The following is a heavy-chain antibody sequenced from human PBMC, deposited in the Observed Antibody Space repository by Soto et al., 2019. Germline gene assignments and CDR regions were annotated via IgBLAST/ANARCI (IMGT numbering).Heavy chain of an antibody. D-gene: IGHD2-21*02. CDR3: AREDHPLRNCGGDCYPDLYYYYYGMDV. J-gene: IGHJ6*02. CDR1: GFTFSSYA. Sequence: QVQLVESGGGVVQPGRSLRLSCAASGFTFSSYAMHWVRQAPGKGLEWVAVISYDGSNKYYADSVKGRFTISRDNSKNTLYLQMNSLRAEDTAVYYCAREDHPLRNCGGDCYPDLYYYYYGMDVWGQGTTVTVSS. CDR2: ISYDGSNK. V-gene: IGHV3-30-3*01.